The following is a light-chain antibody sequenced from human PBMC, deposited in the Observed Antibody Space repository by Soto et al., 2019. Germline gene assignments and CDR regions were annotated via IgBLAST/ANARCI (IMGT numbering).Light chain of an antibody. V-gene: IGLV1-44*01. CDR2: TNN. CDR3: GPWDHRVXGVV. J-gene: IGLJ2*01. Sequence: QSLLTQPPSASGTPGQNVTISCSGSRSNIGFNTVTWYQQFPGAAPKLLIQTNNQLPSGVPDRFSGSKSGTSASLAILGLRSEDEVHYYCGPWDHRVXGVVVGGGTK. CDR1: RSNIGFNT.